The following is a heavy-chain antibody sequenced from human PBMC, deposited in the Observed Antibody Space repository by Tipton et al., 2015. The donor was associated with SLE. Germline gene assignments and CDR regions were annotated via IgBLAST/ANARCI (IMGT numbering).Heavy chain of an antibody. Sequence: TLSLTCAVYGGSFSGYYWSWIRQPPGKGLEWIGEINHSGSTNYKPSLKSRVTISVDTSKNQVSLKLRSVTAADTAVYYCARGLTNYGGNSYHLDYWGQGTLVTVSS. J-gene: IGHJ4*02. CDR3: ARGLTNYGGNSYHLDY. CDR1: GGSFSGYY. V-gene: IGHV4-34*01. D-gene: IGHD4-23*01. CDR2: INHSGST.